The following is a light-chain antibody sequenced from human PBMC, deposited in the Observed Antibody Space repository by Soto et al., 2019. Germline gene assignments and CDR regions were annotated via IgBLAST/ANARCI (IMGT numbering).Light chain of an antibody. V-gene: IGKV3-20*01. Sequence: IVLTQSPGTLSLSPGERATLSCRASQSVSSSYLAWYQQKPGQAPRLLIYGASSRATGIPDRLSGSGSGTDFTLTISRLEPEDFAVYYCQQYGSSPWTFGQGTQAEIQ. CDR2: GAS. CDR1: QSVSSSY. CDR3: QQYGSSPWT. J-gene: IGKJ1*01.